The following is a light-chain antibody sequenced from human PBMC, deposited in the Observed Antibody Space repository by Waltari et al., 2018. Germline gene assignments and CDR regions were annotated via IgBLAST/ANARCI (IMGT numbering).Light chain of an antibody. CDR3: GTWDASLTAWV. CDR1: RSNIGDYY. J-gene: IGLJ3*02. Sequence: QSVLTQPPSISAAAGQTVTISCSGTRSNIGDYYVSWYQQVPETAPKILFYDKFNRPSVCASRFSCSKSGTSATLVITGLQTGDEADYFCGTWDASLTAWVFGGGTRLSVL. V-gene: IGLV1-51*01. CDR2: DKF.